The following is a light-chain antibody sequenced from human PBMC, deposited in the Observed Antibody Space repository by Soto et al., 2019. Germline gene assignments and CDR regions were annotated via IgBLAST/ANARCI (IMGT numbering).Light chain of an antibody. Sequence: SYELTRTPSVSVAPGKTATISCGGNNIGTKSVHWYQQKPGQAPVVVIYHNSDRPSGIPERFSGSNSGNTATLTISRVEAGDEADYLCQVWDTRSNHVVFGGGTKLTVL. CDR3: QVWDTRSNHVV. V-gene: IGLV3-21*04. CDR2: HNS. J-gene: IGLJ3*02. CDR1: NIGTKS.